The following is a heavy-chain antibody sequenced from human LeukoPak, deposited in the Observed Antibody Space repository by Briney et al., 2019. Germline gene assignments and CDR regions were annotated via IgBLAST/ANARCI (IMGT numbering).Heavy chain of an antibody. CDR1: GFTFSSYE. V-gene: IGHV3-48*03. CDR3: AREDYYDSSGYPYYIDY. D-gene: IGHD3-22*01. CDR2: ISSSGSTI. Sequence: PGGSLRLSCAASGFTFSSYEMNWVRQAPGKGLEWVSYISSSGSTIYYANSAKGRFTISRDNAKHSLYLQMNSLRAEDTAVYYCAREDYYDSSGYPYYIDYWGQGTLVTVSS. J-gene: IGHJ4*02.